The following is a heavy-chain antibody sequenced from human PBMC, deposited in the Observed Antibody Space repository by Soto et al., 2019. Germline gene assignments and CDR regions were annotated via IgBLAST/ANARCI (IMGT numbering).Heavy chain of an antibody. CDR1: GGSFSGYY. Sequence: SETLSLTCAVYGGSFSGYYWSWIRQPPGKGLEWIGEINHSGSTNYNPSLKSRVTISVGTSKNQFSLKLSSVTAADTAVYYCASVPLLLWFGELPNYGMDVWGQGTTVTVSS. CDR3: ASVPLLLWFGELPNYGMDV. CDR2: INHSGST. V-gene: IGHV4-34*01. D-gene: IGHD3-10*01. J-gene: IGHJ6*02.